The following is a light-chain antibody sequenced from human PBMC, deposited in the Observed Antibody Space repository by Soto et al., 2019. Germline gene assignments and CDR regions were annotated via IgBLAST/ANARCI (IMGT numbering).Light chain of an antibody. Sequence: DIVMTQSPATLSVAPGGRVTFSRRASQGVSRKLAWYQHKPGQAPRLLISGASTGATGIPARFSGSGSGTEFTLTISSLQSEDCAIYYCQQYHTWPITFGGGTKVDIK. J-gene: IGKJ4*01. CDR1: QGVSRK. CDR3: QQYHTWPIT. CDR2: GAS. V-gene: IGKV3-15*01.